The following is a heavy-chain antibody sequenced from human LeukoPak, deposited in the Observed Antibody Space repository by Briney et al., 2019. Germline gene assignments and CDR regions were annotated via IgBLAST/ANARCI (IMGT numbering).Heavy chain of an antibody. J-gene: IGHJ4*02. D-gene: IGHD3-22*01. CDR2: IIPIFATA. CDR3: ARGPITTRSHFDY. CDR1: GGTFSSYA. V-gene: IGHV1-69*13. Sequence: SVKVSCKASGGTFSSYAISWVRQAPGQGLEWMGGIIPIFATANYAQKFQGRVTITADESTSTAYMELSSLRSEDTAVYYCARGPITTRSHFDYWGQGTLVAVSS.